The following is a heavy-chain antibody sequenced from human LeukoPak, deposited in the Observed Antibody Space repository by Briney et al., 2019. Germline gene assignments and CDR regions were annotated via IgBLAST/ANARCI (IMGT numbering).Heavy chain of an antibody. CDR2: INVGNGNT. D-gene: IGHD4-17*01. CDR1: GYTFTSYA. V-gene: IGHV1-3*01. Sequence: ASVKVSCKASGYTFTSYAMHWVRQAPGQRLEWMGWINVGNGNTKYSQKFQGRVTITRDTSASTAYMELSSLRSEDTAVYYCARDNYGAAPNYYYGMDVWGQGTTVTVSS. CDR3: ARDNYGAAPNYYYGMDV. J-gene: IGHJ6*02.